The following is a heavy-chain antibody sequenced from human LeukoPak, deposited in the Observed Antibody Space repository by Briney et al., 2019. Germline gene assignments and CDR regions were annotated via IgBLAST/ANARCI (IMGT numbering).Heavy chain of an antibody. J-gene: IGHJ4*02. V-gene: IGHV3-74*01. CDR1: GFTFSSYW. Sequence: PGGSLRLSCAASGFTFSSYWMHWVRQAPGKGLVWVSRISTDGSSTSYADSVKGRFTISRDNAKNTLYLQMNSLRAEDTAVYYCARPSLPTSSSSTFDYWGQGTLVTVSS. D-gene: IGHD6-6*01. CDR3: ARPSLPTSSSSTFDY. CDR2: ISTDGSST.